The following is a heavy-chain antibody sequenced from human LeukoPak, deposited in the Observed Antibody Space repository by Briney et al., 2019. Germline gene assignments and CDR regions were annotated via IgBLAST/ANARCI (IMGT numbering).Heavy chain of an antibody. J-gene: IGHJ4*02. D-gene: IGHD2-15*01. CDR3: AKAPVTTCSGAYCYPFDY. CDR2: ISSSSSTI. Sequence: GGSLRLSCAASGFTYSSYSMNWVRQAPGKGLEWVSYISSSSSTIYYADSVKGRFTISRDNAKNSLYLQMNSLRAEDTAVYYCAKAPVTTCSGAYCYPFDYWGQGTLVTVSS. V-gene: IGHV3-48*01. CDR1: GFTYSSYS.